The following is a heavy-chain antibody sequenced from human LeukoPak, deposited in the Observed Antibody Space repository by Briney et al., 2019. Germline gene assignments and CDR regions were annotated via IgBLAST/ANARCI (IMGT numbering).Heavy chain of an antibody. Sequence: GGSLRLSCAASGFTFSSYSMNWVRQAPGKGLAWVSSISSSSSYIYYADSVKGRFTIYRDNAKNSLYLQMNSLRAEDTAVYYCARDSSAYYYDSSGSDFDYWGQGTLVTVSS. V-gene: IGHV3-21*01. CDR2: ISSSSSYI. CDR3: ARDSSAYYYDSSGSDFDY. J-gene: IGHJ4*02. D-gene: IGHD3-22*01. CDR1: GFTFSSYS.